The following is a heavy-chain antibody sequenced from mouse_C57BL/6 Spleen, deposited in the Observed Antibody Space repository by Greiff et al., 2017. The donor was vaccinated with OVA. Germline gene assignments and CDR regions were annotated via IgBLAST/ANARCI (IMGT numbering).Heavy chain of an antibody. D-gene: IGHD1-1*01. J-gene: IGHJ2*01. Sequence: QVQLQQSGAELVKPGASVKISCKASGYAFSSYWMNWVKQRPGKGLEWIGQIYPGDGDTNYNGKFKGKATLTADKSSSTAYMQLSSLTSEDSAVYFCARLPFYYYGSDFDYWGQGTTRTVSS. CDR3: ARLPFYYYGSDFDY. CDR1: GYAFSSYW. V-gene: IGHV1-80*01. CDR2: IYPGDGDT.